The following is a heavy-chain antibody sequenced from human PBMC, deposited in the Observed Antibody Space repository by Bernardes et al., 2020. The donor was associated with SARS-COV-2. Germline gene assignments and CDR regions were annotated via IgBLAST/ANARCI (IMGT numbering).Heavy chain of an antibody. V-gene: IGHV1-18*01. D-gene: IGHD2-8*01. J-gene: IGHJ6*02. CDR3: AREVDIVLMVYTRYYGMDV. Sequence: ASVKVFCKASGYTFTSYGISWVRQAPGQGLEWMGWISAYNGNTTYAQKLQGRVTMTTDTSTSTAYMELRSLRSDDTAVYYCAREVDIVLMVYTRYYGMDVWGQGTTVTGSS. CDR1: GYTFTSYG. CDR2: ISAYNGNT.